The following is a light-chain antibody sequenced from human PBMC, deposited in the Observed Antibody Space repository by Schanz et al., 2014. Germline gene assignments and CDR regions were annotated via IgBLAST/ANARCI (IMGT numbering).Light chain of an antibody. CDR2: EVS. CDR3: SSYAGNKYV. V-gene: IGLV2-8*01. Sequence: QSALTQPPSASGSPGQSVTISCTGTSSDVGGYNQVSWYQQHPGKAPKLMIYEVSKRPSGVPDRFSGSKSGNTASLTVSGLQAEDEADYYCSSYAGNKYVFGTGIKLTVL. J-gene: IGLJ1*01. CDR1: SSDVGGYNQ.